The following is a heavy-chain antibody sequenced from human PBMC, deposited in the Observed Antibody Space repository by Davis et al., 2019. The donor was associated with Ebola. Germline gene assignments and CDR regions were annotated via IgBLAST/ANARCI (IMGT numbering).Heavy chain of an antibody. CDR2: IIPIFGTA. J-gene: IGHJ4*02. CDR3: ARGGYDSSRYYFDY. Sequence: SVKVSCKASGGTFSSYAISWVRQAPGQGLEWMGGIIPIFGTANYAQKFQGWVTMTRDTSISTAYMELSRLRSDDTAVYYCARGGYDSSRYYFDYWGQGTLVTVSS. D-gene: IGHD3-22*01. V-gene: IGHV1-69*05. CDR1: GGTFSSYA.